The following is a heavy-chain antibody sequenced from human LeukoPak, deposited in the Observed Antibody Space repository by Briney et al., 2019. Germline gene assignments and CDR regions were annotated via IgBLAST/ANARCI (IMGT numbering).Heavy chain of an antibody. D-gene: IGHD5-24*01. CDR2: IRSKVHGGTA. Sequence: GGSLRLSCAASGFTFSSYGMHWVRQAPGKGLEWVGFIRSKVHGGTAEYAASVKGRFTLSRDDSKSIAYLQMNSLKIEDTAVYYCSREPKGRWLQFDYWGQGTLVTVSS. CDR3: SREPKGRWLQFDY. CDR1: GFTFSSYG. J-gene: IGHJ4*02. V-gene: IGHV3-49*04.